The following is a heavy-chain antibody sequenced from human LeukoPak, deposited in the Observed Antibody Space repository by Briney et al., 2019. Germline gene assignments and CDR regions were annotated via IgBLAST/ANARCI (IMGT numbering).Heavy chain of an antibody. V-gene: IGHV4-34*01. CDR2: INHSGST. CDR1: GGSISSYY. Sequence: SETLSLTCTVSGGSISSYYWSWIRQPPGKGLEWIGEINHSGSTNYNPSLKSRVTISVDTSKNQFSLKLSSVTAADTAVYYCARGRGYYDSSGYYLFDYWGQGTLVTVSS. J-gene: IGHJ4*02. D-gene: IGHD3-22*01. CDR3: ARGRGYYDSSGYYLFDY.